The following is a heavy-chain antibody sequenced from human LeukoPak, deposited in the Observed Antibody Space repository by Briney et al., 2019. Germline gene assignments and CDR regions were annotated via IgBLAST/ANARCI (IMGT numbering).Heavy chain of an antibody. Sequence: GGSLRLSCAASGFTFSSYGMHWVRRASGKGLEWVAVIWYDGSNKYYADSVKGRFTISRDNSKNTLYLQMNSLRAEDTAVYYCARGGSSWQIDYWGQGTLVTVSS. CDR2: IWYDGSNK. J-gene: IGHJ4*02. CDR3: ARGGSSWQIDY. V-gene: IGHV3-33*01. CDR1: GFTFSSYG. D-gene: IGHD6-13*01.